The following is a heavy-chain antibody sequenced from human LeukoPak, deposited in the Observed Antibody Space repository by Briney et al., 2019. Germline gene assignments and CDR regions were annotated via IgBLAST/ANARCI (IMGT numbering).Heavy chain of an antibody. Sequence: SETLSLTCTVSGGSISSSSYYWAWIRQPPGKGLERIGSIHYSGSTYYNPSLQSRVTISIDTSKNQFSLKLRFVTAADTAVYYCARVRCSGGSCPYYYYYYYMDVWGKGTTVTVSS. CDR3: ARVRCSGGSCPYYYYYYYMDV. CDR1: GGSISSSSYY. CDR2: IHYSGST. J-gene: IGHJ6*03. V-gene: IGHV4-39*07. D-gene: IGHD2-15*01.